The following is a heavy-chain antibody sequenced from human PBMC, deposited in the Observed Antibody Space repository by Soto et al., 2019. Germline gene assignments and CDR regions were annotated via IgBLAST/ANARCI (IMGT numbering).Heavy chain of an antibody. D-gene: IGHD5-12*01. CDR1: GDSFNDYY. CDR2: INPNGGVT. J-gene: IGHJ6*03. V-gene: IGHV1-2*04. Sequence: ASVKVSCKSSGDSFNDYYIHWVRQAPGQGFEWIGWINPNGGVTKYAQKFQGWVSMTRDTSIRTVYMQLSRLRSDDTAVYYCARESGGATATLDYYYFYMDVWGTGTTVTVSS. CDR3: ARESGGATATLDYYYFYMDV.